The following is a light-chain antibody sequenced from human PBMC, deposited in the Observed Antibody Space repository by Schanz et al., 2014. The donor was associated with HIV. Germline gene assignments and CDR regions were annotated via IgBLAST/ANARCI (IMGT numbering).Light chain of an antibody. CDR2: ATS. V-gene: IGKV3-20*01. J-gene: IGKJ2*02. Sequence: EIVLTQSPGSLSLSPGERATLSCGASPRLSSSYLAWYQQKRDQPPRLVIYATSTRAAGIPDRFSGTGSGTEFTLTINRLEPEDFAVYYCQQFGSSQCTFGQGTKLEIK. CDR1: PRLSSSY. CDR3: QQFGSSQCT.